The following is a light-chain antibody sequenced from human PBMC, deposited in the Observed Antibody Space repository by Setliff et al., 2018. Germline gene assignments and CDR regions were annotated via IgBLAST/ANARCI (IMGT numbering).Light chain of an antibody. V-gene: IGLV2-14*01. CDR3: SSYISSITLV. CDR2: DVN. Sequence: QSVLTQPASVSGSPGQSITISCTGTSSDVGGYNYVSWYQQYPGKAPKLMIFDVNKRPSGVSSRFSGSKSGNTASLTISGLQAEDEGDYYCSSYISSITLVFGGGT. J-gene: IGLJ3*02. CDR1: SSDVGGYNY.